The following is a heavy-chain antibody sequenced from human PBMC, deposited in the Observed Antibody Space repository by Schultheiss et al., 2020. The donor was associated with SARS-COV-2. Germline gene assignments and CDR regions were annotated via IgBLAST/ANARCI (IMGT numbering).Heavy chain of an antibody. Sequence: GESLKISCAASGFTFSSYSMNWVRQAPGKGLEWVSSISSSSSYIYYADSVKGRFTISRDNAKNSLYLQMNSLRAEDTAVYYCARDRGYNWNDVFAFDIWGQGTMVTVSS. CDR2: ISSSSSYI. D-gene: IGHD1-1*01. CDR1: GFTFSSYS. J-gene: IGHJ3*02. CDR3: ARDRGYNWNDVFAFDI. V-gene: IGHV3-21*01.